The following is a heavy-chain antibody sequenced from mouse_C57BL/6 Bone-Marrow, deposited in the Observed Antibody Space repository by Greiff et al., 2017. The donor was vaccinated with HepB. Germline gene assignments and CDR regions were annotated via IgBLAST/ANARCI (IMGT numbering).Heavy chain of an antibody. J-gene: IGHJ4*01. V-gene: IGHV1-4*01. CDR3: ARGKLDY. CDR2: INPSSGYT. Sequence: VQVVESGAELARPGASVKMSCKASGYTFTSYTMHWVKQRPGQGLEWIGYINPSSGYTKYNQKFKDKATLTADKSSSTAYMQLSSLTSEDSAVYYCARGKLDYWGQGTSVTVSS. CDR1: GYTFTSYT.